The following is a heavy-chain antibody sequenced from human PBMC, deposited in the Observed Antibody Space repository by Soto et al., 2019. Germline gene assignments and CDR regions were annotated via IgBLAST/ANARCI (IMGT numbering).Heavy chain of an antibody. CDR2: IWYDGSNK. J-gene: IGHJ4*02. CDR1: GFTFSSYG. Sequence: QVQLVESGGGVVQPGRSLRLCCAASGFTFSSYGMHWVRQAPGKGLEWVAVIWYDGSNKYYADSVKGRFTISRDNSKNTLYLQMNSLRAEDTAVYYCARDDYGGNSFDYWGQGTLVTVSS. CDR3: ARDDYGGNSFDY. V-gene: IGHV3-33*01. D-gene: IGHD4-17*01.